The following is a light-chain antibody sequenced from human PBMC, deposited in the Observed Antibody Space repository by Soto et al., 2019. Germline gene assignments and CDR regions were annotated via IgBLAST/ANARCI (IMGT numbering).Light chain of an antibody. J-gene: IGLJ1*01. CDR1: NIGSKR. V-gene: IGLV3-21*04. CDR3: QVWYITTENYV. Sequence: SYELTQPPSVSVAPEKTARLTCGGDNIGSKRVHWYRQKPGQAPVLVIYYDSDRPSGIPERFSGSNSGNTATLTINRVEAGDEADYYCQVWYITTENYVFGTGTKLTVL. CDR2: YDS.